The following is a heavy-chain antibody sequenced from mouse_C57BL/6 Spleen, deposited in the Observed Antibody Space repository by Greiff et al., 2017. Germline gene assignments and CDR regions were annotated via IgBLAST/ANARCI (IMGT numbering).Heavy chain of an antibody. J-gene: IGHJ3*01. CDR2: IYPGDGDT. D-gene: IGHD1-1*02. Sequence: QVQLQQSGAELVKPGASVKISCKASGYAFSSYWMNWVKQRPGTGLEWIGQIYPGDGDTNYNGKFKGKATLTADKSSSTAYMQLSSLTSEDSAVYFWARSYYAYGFAYWGQGTLVTVSA. CDR1: GYAFSSYW. V-gene: IGHV1-80*01. CDR3: ARSYYAYGFAY.